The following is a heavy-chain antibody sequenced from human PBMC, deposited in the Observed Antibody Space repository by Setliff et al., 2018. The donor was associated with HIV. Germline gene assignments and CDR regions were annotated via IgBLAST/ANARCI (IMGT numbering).Heavy chain of an antibody. CDR2: IYYSGST. CDR3: ARAAPGYDILSGYYMPSVDY. CDR1: GGSISSSSYY. J-gene: IGHJ4*02. Sequence: SETLSLTCTVSGGSISSSSYYWGWIRQPPGKGLEWIGSIYYSGSTYYNPSLKSRVTISVDTSKNQFSLKLSSVTAADTAVYYCARAAPGYDILSGYYMPSVDYWGQGTLVTVSS. D-gene: IGHD3-9*01. V-gene: IGHV4-39*07.